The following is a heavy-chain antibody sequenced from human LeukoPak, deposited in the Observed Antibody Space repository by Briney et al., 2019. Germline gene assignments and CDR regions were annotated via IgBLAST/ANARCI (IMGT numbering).Heavy chain of an antibody. CDR2: IRYDGSNK. V-gene: IGHV3-30*02. J-gene: IGHJ3*02. D-gene: IGHD2-15*01. Sequence: QTGGSLRLSCAASGFTFSSYGMHWVRQAPGKGLEWVAFIRYDGSNKYYADSVKGRFTISRDNSKNTLYLQMNSLRAEDTAVYYCAKGRPYCSGGSCYSSAFDIWGQGTMVTVSS. CDR1: GFTFSSYG. CDR3: AKGRPYCSGGSCYSSAFDI.